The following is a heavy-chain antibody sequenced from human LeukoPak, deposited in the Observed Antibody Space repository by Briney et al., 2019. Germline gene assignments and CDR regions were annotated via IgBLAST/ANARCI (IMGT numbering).Heavy chain of an antibody. CDR2: IYPGDSDT. CDR1: GYSFTSYW. D-gene: IGHD2-2*02. CDR3: ARLSRAVVPAAITGKDYYGMDV. J-gene: IGHJ6*04. Sequence: GESLKISCKGSGYSFTSYWIGWVRQMPGKGLEWMGIIYPGDSDTRYSASFQGQVTISADKSIRTAYLQWSSLKASDTAMYYCARLSRAVVPAAITGKDYYGMDVWGKGTTVTVSS. V-gene: IGHV5-51*01.